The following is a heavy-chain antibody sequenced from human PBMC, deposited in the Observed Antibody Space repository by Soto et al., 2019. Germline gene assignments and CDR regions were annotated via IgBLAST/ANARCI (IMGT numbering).Heavy chain of an antibody. J-gene: IGHJ6*02. CDR3: ARDRSVTMVRGVIIGDYYYYGMDV. D-gene: IGHD3-10*01. V-gene: IGHV4-30-4*01. CDR2: IYYSGST. Sequence: QVQLQESGPGLVKPSQTLSLTCTVSGGSISSGDYYWSWIRQPPGKGLEWIGYIYYSGSTYYNPSLKSRVTITVDTTMNQFSLKLSSVTAADTAVYYCARDRSVTMVRGVIIGDYYYYGMDVWGQGTTVTVSS. CDR1: GGSISSGDYY.